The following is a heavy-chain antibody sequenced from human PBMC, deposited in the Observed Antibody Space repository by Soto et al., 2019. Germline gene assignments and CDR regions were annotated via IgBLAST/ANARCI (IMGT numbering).Heavy chain of an antibody. Sequence: ASVKVSCKASGYTFTSYAMHWVRQAPGQRLEWMGWINAGNGNTKYSQKFQGRVTITRDISASTAYMELSSLRSEDTAVYYCAREDTEYYYYGMDVWGQGTTVTV. CDR2: INAGNGNT. CDR3: AREDTEYYYYGMDV. J-gene: IGHJ6*02. V-gene: IGHV1-3*01. D-gene: IGHD2-2*02. CDR1: GYTFTSYA.